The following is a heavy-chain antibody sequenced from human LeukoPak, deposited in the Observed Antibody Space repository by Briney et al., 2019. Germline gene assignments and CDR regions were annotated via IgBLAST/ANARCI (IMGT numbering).Heavy chain of an antibody. CDR3: AKIEVYSGTYRGFFES. Sequence: GGSLRLSCAASGFTFSSSAMSWVRQAPGKGLEWVSAISGRGASTYYADSVRGRFTISRDNSKDTLYLQMNSLRAEDTAVYYCAKIEVYSGTYRGFFESWGQGTLVTVSS. V-gene: IGHV3-23*01. J-gene: IGHJ4*02. D-gene: IGHD1-26*01. CDR1: GFTFSSSA. CDR2: ISGRGAST.